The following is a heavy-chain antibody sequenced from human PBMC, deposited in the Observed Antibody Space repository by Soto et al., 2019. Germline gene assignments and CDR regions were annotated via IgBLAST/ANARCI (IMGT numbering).Heavy chain of an antibody. CDR3: ARTPYDILTGYIDY. J-gene: IGHJ4*02. D-gene: IGHD3-9*01. CDR1: GVSISSGGYS. CDR2: MYHSGST. V-gene: IGHV4-30-2*01. Sequence: TSETRSLTRAVGGVSISSGGYSWSWIRQPPGKGLEWIGYMYHSGSTYYNPSLKSRVTISIDTSKNQFSLKLSSVTAADTAVYYCARTPYDILTGYIDYWGQGTLVTVSS.